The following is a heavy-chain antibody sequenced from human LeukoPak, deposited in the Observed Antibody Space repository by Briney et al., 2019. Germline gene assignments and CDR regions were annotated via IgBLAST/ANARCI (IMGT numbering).Heavy chain of an antibody. CDR1: GFNLRNYA. V-gene: IGHV3-33*01. Sequence: GGSLRLSRAASGFNLRNYAMHWVRQAPGKGPEWMSIMWYDGTNEKYADSVKGRFIISRDNSANMLYLRLTSLRAEDTAVYYCAREYYGSGPYYKGLEFGGQGTLVAVSS. CDR3: AREYYGSGPYYKGLEF. CDR2: MWYDGTNE. D-gene: IGHD3-10*01. J-gene: IGHJ4*02.